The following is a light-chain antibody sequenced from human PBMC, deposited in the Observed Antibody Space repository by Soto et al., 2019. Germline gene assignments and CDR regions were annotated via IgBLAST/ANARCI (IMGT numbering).Light chain of an antibody. CDR3: QQRSNWPLIT. CDR1: QSITNY. CDR2: ATS. J-gene: IGKJ5*01. V-gene: IGKV3-11*01. Sequence: EIVLTHSLATLSLSSCERAALSFSASQSITNYVGWYQQKPSQAPRLLIYATSNRATGIPARFSGSGSGTDFTLTISSLEPEDFAVYYCQQRSNWPLITFGQGTRLEIK.